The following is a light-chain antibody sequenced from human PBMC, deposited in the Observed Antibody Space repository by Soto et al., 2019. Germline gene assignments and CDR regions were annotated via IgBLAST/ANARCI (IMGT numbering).Light chain of an antibody. J-gene: IGKJ4*01. CDR2: DAS. CDR1: QSVSSY. V-gene: IGKV3-11*01. CDR3: QQRSNWLAT. Sequence: EIVLTQSPATLSLSPGERATLSCRASQSVSSYLAWYQQKPGQAPRLLIYDASNRATGIPARFSGSGSGTDFTLTISSLEPEDFAVYYCQQRSNWLATFGGGTKMEIK.